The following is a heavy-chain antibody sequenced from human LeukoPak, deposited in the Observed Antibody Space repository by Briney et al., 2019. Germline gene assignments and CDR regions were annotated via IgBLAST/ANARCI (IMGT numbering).Heavy chain of an antibody. CDR2: ISGSGGST. CDR3: AKDRGYDFWSGYYTNSVDY. D-gene: IGHD3-3*01. V-gene: IGHV3-23*01. J-gene: IGHJ4*02. CDR1: GFTLSSYA. Sequence: GGSLRLSCAASGFTLSSYAMSWVRQAPGKGLEWVSAISGSGGSTYYADSVKGRFTISRDNSKNTLYLQMNSLRAEDTAVYYCAKDRGYDFWSGYYTNSVDYWGQGTLVTVSS.